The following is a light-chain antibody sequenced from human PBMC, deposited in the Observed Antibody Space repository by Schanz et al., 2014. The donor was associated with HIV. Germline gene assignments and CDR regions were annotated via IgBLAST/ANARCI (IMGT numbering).Light chain of an antibody. CDR3: CSYTTTSTYV. CDR2: DVT. CDR1: SSDIGAYNY. V-gene: IGLV2-14*03. J-gene: IGLJ1*01. Sequence: QSVLTQPASVSGSPGQSITLSCTGSSSDIGAYNYVSWYQQHPDRAPKLLIFDVTNRPSGISPRFSGSKSGVTASLTISGLQSEDEADYYCCSYTTTSTYVFGAGTKLTVL.